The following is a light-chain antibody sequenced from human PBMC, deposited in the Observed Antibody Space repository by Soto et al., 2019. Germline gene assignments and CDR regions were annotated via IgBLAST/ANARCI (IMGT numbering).Light chain of an antibody. J-gene: IGKJ1*01. V-gene: IGKV1-5*01. CDR1: QDISNY. CDR2: EAS. CDR3: QQYNSYPWT. Sequence: DIQMTQSPSSLSASVGDRVTITCQASQDISNYLNWYQQKPGKAPKLLIYEASNLESGVPSRFSGSGSGTEFTLTISSLQPDDFATYYCQQYNSYPWTFGQGTKVDIK.